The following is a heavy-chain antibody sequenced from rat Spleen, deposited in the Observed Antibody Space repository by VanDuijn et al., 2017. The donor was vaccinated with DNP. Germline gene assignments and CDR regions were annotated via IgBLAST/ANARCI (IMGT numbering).Heavy chain of an antibody. J-gene: IGHJ2*01. CDR3: ARLGGD. CDR1: GFTFSNYW. CDR2: ITNTGDST. Sequence: EVQLVESGGGLVQPGRSLKLSCAVSGFTFSNYWMTWIRQAPGKGLEWVASITNTGDSTYYSDSVKGRFTISRDNAKSTLYLQMNSLRSEDTATYYCARLGGDWGQGVMVTVSS. V-gene: IGHV5-31*01. D-gene: IGHD5-1*01.